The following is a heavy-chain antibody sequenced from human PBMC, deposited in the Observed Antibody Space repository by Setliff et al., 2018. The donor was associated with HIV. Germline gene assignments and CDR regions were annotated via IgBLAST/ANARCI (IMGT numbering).Heavy chain of an antibody. J-gene: IGHJ4*02. D-gene: IGHD3-10*01. V-gene: IGHV3-53*05. CDR1: GLAVGANY. CDR3: ARLRLYNSALDY. CDR2: IYSDGST. Sequence: PGGSLRLSCAASGLAVGANYMGWVRQAPGKGLECGSTIYSDGSTYHADSVNGRFTLSSDISENALYLQIDSLRPEDTAVYYCARLRLYNSALDYWGQGTLVTVSS.